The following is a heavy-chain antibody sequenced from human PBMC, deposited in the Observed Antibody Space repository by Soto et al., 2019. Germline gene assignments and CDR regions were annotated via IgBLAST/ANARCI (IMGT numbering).Heavy chain of an antibody. Sequence: QVRLQQWGAGLLKPSETLSRTCAVYGASFTGYYWTWLRQSPGKGLERIGEVSHSGTAKYNPSLKSRVTISLDTSKSQFSLELTSVTAADTAVYYCARYGGTAIWYFDIWGRGTSVSVSS. CDR1: GASFTGYY. J-gene: IGHJ2*01. V-gene: IGHV4-34*01. CDR3: ARYGGTAIWYFDI. CDR2: VSHSGTA. D-gene: IGHD2-15*01.